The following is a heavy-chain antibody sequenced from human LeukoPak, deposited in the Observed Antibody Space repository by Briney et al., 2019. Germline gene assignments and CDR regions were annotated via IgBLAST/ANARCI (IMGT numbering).Heavy chain of an antibody. Sequence: SETLSLTCAVYGGSFSGYYWSWIRQPPGKGLEWIGEINHSGSTNYNPSLKSRVTISVDTSKNQFSLKLSSVTAADTAVYYCARGIAVAGTSGYWGQGTLVTVSS. V-gene: IGHV4-34*01. CDR2: INHSGST. CDR1: GGSFSGYY. D-gene: IGHD6-19*01. CDR3: ARGIAVAGTSGY. J-gene: IGHJ4*02.